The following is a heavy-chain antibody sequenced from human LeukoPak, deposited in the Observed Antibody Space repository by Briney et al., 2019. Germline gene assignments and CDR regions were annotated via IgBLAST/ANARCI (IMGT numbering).Heavy chain of an antibody. CDR3: ARNGVGLGYYYYMDV. D-gene: IGHD2-8*01. Sequence: GESLKISCKGSGYSFTSYGISWVRQAPGQGLEWMGWISAYNGNTNYAQKLQGRVTMTTDTSTSTAYMELRSLRSDDTAVYYCARNGVGLGYYYYMDVWGKGTTVTVSS. V-gene: IGHV1-18*01. CDR1: GYSFTSYG. J-gene: IGHJ6*03. CDR2: ISAYNGNT.